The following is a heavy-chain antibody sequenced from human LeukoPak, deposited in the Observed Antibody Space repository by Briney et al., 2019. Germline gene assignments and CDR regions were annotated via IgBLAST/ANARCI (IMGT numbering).Heavy chain of an antibody. Sequence: PSETLSLTCTVSGGPISSYYWNWIRQPPGKGLEWIGYIYYSGSTYYNPSLESRVTISVDTSKNEFSLKLSSVTAADTAVYYCARRNDPYGLDVWGQGTTVTVSS. CDR1: GGPISSYY. D-gene: IGHD1-1*01. V-gene: IGHV4-59*08. CDR2: IYYSGST. CDR3: ARRNDPYGLDV. J-gene: IGHJ6*02.